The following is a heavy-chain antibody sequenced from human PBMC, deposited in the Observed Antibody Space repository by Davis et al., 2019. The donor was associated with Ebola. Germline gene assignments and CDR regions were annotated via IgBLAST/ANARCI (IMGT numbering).Heavy chain of an antibody. CDR2: ISWDGGST. D-gene: IGHD1-26*01. V-gene: IGHV3-43*01. J-gene: IGHJ4*02. CDR3: AKAEWELLYYFDY. Sequence: ESLKISCAASGFTFDDYTMHWVRQAPGKGLEWVSLISWDGGSTYYADSVKGRFTISRDNSKNSLYLQMNSLRTEDTALYYCAKAEWELLYYFDYWGQGTLVTVSS. CDR1: GFTFDDYT.